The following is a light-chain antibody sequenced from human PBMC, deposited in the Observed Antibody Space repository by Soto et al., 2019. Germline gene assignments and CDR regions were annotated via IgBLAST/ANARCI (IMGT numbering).Light chain of an antibody. V-gene: IGKV1-9*01. J-gene: IGKJ3*01. Sequence: DIQLTQSPSFLSASVGDRVTITCRASQVISSYLAWYQQKPGKAPKLLIYAASTLQSGVPSRFSGSGSGTEFTLTISSLQPEDFATYYCQQLNRYPFTFGPGTKVDIK. CDR2: AAS. CDR3: QQLNRYPFT. CDR1: QVISSY.